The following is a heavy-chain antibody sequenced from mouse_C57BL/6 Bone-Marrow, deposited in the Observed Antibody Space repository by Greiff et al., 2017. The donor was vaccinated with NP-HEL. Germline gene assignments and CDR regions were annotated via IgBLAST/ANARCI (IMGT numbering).Heavy chain of an antibody. J-gene: IGHJ1*03. CDR3: ARNDYGSTWYFDV. D-gene: IGHD1-1*01. CDR1: GYTFTDYY. CDR2: IYPGSGNT. V-gene: IGHV1-76*01. Sequence: VKLVESGAELVRPGASVKLSCKASGYTFTDYYINWVKQRPGQGLEWIARIYPGSGNTYYNEKFKGKATLTAEKSSSTAYMQLSSLTSEDSAVYFCARNDYGSTWYFDVWGTGTTVTVSS.